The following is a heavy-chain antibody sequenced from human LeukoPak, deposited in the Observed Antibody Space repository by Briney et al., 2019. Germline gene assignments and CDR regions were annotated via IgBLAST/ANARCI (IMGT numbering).Heavy chain of an antibody. V-gene: IGHV3-74*01. CDR1: GFTFSSYW. J-gene: IGHJ5*02. D-gene: IGHD5-24*01. CDR2: INSDGSST. CDR3: ARENPRGSDGYNYFSWFDP. Sequence: PGGSLRLSCAASGFTFSSYWMHWVRQAPGKGLVWVSRINSDGSSTSYADSVKGRFTISRDNAKNSLYLQMNSLRVEDTAVYYCARENPRGSDGYNYFSWFDPWGQGTLVTVSS.